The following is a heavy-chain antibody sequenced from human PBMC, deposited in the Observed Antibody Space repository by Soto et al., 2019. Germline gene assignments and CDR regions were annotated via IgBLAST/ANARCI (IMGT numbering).Heavy chain of an antibody. J-gene: IGHJ3*02. Sequence: QVQLVQSGAEVKKPGASVKVSCKASGYTFTTYGISWVRQAPGQGLEWMGWISAYNGNTKYAQKVQGRVTMTTDTSTRIAYMELRSLRYDDTAVYYCARDLRWEDDAFDIWGQGKMVTVSA. V-gene: IGHV1-18*01. CDR2: ISAYNGNT. CDR1: GYTFTTYG. CDR3: ARDLRWEDDAFDI. D-gene: IGHD1-26*01.